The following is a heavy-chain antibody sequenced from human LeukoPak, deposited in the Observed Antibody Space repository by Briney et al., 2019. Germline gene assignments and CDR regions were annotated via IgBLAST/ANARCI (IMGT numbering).Heavy chain of an antibody. V-gene: IGHV1-2*02. CDR2: FDPNTGGT. Sequence: SCKTSADTLRGYNIHWVRQAQQQGLEWMGWFDPNTGGTHYAQKFQGRVTMTRDTSIDTDYLELRSLISDDTALYYCAGYSIVRGVTLSAFDLWGQGTVVTVSS. D-gene: IGHD3-10*01. J-gene: IGHJ3*01. CDR1: ADTLRGYN. CDR3: AGYSIVRGVTLSAFDL.